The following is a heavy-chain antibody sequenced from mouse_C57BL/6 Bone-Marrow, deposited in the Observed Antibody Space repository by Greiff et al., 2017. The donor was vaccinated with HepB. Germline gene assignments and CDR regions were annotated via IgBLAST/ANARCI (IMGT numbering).Heavy chain of an antibody. CDR2: IRNKANGYTT. CDR1: GFTFTDYY. Sequence: DVQLQESGGGLVQPGGSLSLSCAASGFTFTDYYMSWVRQPPGKALEWLGFIRNKANGYTTEYSASVKGRFTISRDNSQSILYLQMNALRAEDSATYYCASLLPRYYYAMDYWGQGTSVTVSS. J-gene: IGHJ4*01. CDR3: ASLLPRYYYAMDY. D-gene: IGHD2-1*01. V-gene: IGHV7-3*01.